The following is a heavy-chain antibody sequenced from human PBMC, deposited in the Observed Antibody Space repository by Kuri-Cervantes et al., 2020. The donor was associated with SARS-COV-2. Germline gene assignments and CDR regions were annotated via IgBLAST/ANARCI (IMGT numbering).Heavy chain of an antibody. D-gene: IGHD3-3*01. V-gene: IGHV4-61*02. CDR1: GGSISNYGYY. CDR2: IYASGGT. Sequence: LRLSCTVSGGSISNYGYYWSWIRQPAGKGLEWIGFIYASGGTSYNASLKSRVTISVDTSKNQFSLKLSSVTAADTAVYYCAGRDYDSYAFDIWGQGTMVTVSS. J-gene: IGHJ3*02. CDR3: AGRDYDSYAFDI.